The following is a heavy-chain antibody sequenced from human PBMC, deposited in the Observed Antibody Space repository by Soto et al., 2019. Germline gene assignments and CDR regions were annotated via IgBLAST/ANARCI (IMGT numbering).Heavy chain of an antibody. CDR1: GFTFSSYA. Sequence: GGSLRLSCAASGFTFSSYAMSWVRQAPGKGLEWVSAISGSGGSTYYADSVKGRFTISRDNTKNTLYLQMNSLRAEDTAVYYCAKDLTSHELGIGAFDIWGQGTMVTGSS. D-gene: IGHD7-27*01. CDR3: AKDLTSHELGIGAFDI. J-gene: IGHJ3*02. V-gene: IGHV3-23*01. CDR2: ISGSGGST.